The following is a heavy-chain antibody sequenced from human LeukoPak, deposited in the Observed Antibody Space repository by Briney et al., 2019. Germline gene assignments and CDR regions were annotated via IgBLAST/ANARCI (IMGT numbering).Heavy chain of an antibody. CDR3: ARGRYSAGDNWFDP. J-gene: IGHJ5*02. CDR2: IHCTGST. V-gene: IGHV4-59*01. Sequence: SETLSLTCTVSGGSITSSYWSGIRQSPGKGLEWIGYIHCTGSTNYNPSLKSRVTMLIDTSKNQFSLKLSSVTAADTAVYYCARGRYSAGDNWFDPWGQGTLVTVSS. D-gene: IGHD3-9*01. CDR1: GGSITSSY.